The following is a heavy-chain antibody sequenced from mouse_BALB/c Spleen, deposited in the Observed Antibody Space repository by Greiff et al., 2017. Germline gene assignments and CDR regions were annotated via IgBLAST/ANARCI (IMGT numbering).Heavy chain of an antibody. CDR3: ARGRGFAY. J-gene: IGHJ3*01. CDR2: ISSGGST. CDR1: GFTFSSYA. V-gene: IGHV5-6-5*01. Sequence: EVKLMESGGGLVKPGGSLKLSCAASGFTFSSYAMSWVRQTPEKRLEWVASISSGGSTYYPDSVKGRFTISRDNARNILYLQMSSLRSEDTAMYYCARGRGFAYWGQGTLVTVSA.